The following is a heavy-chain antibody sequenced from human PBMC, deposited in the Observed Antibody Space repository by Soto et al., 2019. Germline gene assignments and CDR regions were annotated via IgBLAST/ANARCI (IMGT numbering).Heavy chain of an antibody. Sequence: EVQLLESGGGLVQPGGSLRLSCAGSGFTFSSYAMNWVRQAPGKGLEWVSGISGSGGSTYYADSVKGRFTISRDNSKNTLYLQMNSLRAEDTAVYYCAKVVRWSSKGSWNPFDYWGQGTLVTVSS. J-gene: IGHJ4*02. CDR2: ISGSGGST. CDR1: GFTFSSYA. D-gene: IGHD6-13*01. CDR3: AKVVRWSSKGSWNPFDY. V-gene: IGHV3-23*01.